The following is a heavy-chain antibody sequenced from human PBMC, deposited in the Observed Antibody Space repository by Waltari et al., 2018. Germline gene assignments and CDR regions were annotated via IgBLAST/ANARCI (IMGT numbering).Heavy chain of an antibody. V-gene: IGHV4-34*02. Sequence: QVHLQQWGAGLLKPAETLSLTCAVSGGSFSVYFLSWVRQPPGKGLEWLGEISHSGYTNYNPSLKSRVTISVDTSKNQFSLKLSSVTAADTAVYYCAREGRAAAGTDYWSQGTLVTVSS. CDR1: GGSFSVYF. CDR3: AREGRAAAGTDY. D-gene: IGHD6-13*01. J-gene: IGHJ4*02. CDR2: ISHSGYT.